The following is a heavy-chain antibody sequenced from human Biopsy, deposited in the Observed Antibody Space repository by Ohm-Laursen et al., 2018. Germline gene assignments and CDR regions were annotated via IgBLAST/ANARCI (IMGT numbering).Heavy chain of an antibody. J-gene: IGHJ6*02. Sequence: TLSLTCAVYGESFNGYYWSWIRQTPGKGLEWIGEINHSGRTNYNPSLKSRVTISVDTSKNQFSLKVRSVTAAGTAVYCCVRGVDYYDPYHYYALDVWGQGTTVTVSS. CDR2: INHSGRT. CDR3: VRGVDYYDPYHYYALDV. D-gene: IGHD3-22*01. V-gene: IGHV4-34*01. CDR1: GESFNGYY.